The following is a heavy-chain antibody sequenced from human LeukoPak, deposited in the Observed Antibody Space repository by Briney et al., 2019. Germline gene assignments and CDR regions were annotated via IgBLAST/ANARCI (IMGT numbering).Heavy chain of an antibody. CDR2: ISSSRSYT. CDR3: ARAESCSSTSCPPYFDY. CDR1: GFTFSDYY. V-gene: IGHV3-11*05. D-gene: IGHD2-2*01. Sequence: GGSLRLSCAASGFTFSDYYMSWIRQAPGKGLEWVSYISSSRSYTNYADSVKGRFTISRDNAKNSLYLQMNSLRAEDTAVYYCARAESCSSTSCPPYFDYWGQGTLVTVSS. J-gene: IGHJ4*02.